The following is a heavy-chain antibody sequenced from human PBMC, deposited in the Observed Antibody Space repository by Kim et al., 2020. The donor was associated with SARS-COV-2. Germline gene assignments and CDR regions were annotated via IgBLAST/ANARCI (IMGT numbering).Heavy chain of an antibody. CDR1: GFSSSSYD. D-gene: IGHD4-17*01. CDR3: ARQDVTGSTGGLDI. J-gene: IGHJ3*02. V-gene: IGHV3-13*05. CDR2: VDTAGGP. Sequence: GWSLRLSCAASGFSSSSYDMHWVRQATGKGLEWVSAVDTAGGPYYADSVKGRFTISRENARNSLYLQLNSLRAGDTAVNYCARQDVTGSTGGLDIWGQGT.